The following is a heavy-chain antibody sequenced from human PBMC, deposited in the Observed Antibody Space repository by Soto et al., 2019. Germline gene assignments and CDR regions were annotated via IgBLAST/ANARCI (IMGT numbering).Heavy chain of an antibody. J-gene: IGHJ6*02. CDR3: ARDSHPTPFLPLYYYYGMDV. Sequence: PSDTLSLTWTVSGGGISRNDNYWSWIRQHPGKGLEWIGYIYYSGSTYYNPSLKSRVTISVDTSKNQFSLKLSSVTAADTAVYYCARDSHPTPFLPLYYYYGMDVWGEGTTVPVS. CDR1: GGGISRNDNY. V-gene: IGHV4-31*02. CDR2: IYYSGST.